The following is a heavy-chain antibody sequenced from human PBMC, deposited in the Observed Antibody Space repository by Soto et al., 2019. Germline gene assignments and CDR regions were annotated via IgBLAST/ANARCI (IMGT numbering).Heavy chain of an antibody. J-gene: IGHJ4*02. D-gene: IGHD3-10*01. CDR3: ARGTYYFRSRTYSDFDY. Sequence: SVKVFCKASGGTFNSFAVTWVRQAPGQGLEWIGGIIPDLGSSNYAHKFQGRVTITADASATTGYLELSGLRSEDTAVYYCARGTYYFRSRTYSDFDYWGQGTLVTVSS. CDR1: GGTFNSFA. V-gene: IGHV1-69*01. CDR2: IIPDLGSS.